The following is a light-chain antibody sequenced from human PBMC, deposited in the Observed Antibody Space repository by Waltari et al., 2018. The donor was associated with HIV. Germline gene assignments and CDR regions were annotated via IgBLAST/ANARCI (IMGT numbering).Light chain of an antibody. V-gene: IGLV3-19*01. CDR3: NARDSSDNRGG. CDR2: GKN. Sequence: SSELTQDPDVSVALGQTVRITCQGDSLTTYYASGYQKKPGQAPILVMYGKNNRPSGIPDRCSGSSSGDTASLTITGAQAEDEADYYCNARDSSDNRGGFGSGTKVTIL. CDR1: SLTTYY. J-gene: IGLJ1*01.